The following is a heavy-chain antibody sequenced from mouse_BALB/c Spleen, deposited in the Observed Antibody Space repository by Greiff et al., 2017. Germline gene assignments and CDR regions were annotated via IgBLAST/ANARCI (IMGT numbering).Heavy chain of an antibody. Sequence: QVQLQQSGAELMKPGASVKISCKATGYTFSSYWIEWVKQRPGHGLEWIGEILPGSGSTNYNEKFKGKATFTADSSSNTAYMQLSSLTSEDSAVYYCARRGLGYYAMDYWGQGTSVTVSS. V-gene: IGHV1-9*01. D-gene: IGHD3-3*01. CDR1: GYTFSSYW. CDR3: ARRGLGYYAMDY. CDR2: ILPGSGST. J-gene: IGHJ4*01.